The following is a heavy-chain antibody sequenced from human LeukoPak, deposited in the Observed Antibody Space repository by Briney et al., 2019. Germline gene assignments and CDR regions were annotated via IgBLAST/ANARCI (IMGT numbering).Heavy chain of an antibody. D-gene: IGHD2-15*01. J-gene: IGHJ5*02. CDR1: GYTFTGYY. CDR3: ARGYCSGGSCYWFDP. V-gene: IGHV1-2*02. CDR2: INPNSGGT. Sequence: ASVKVSCKASGYTFTGYYMHWVRQAPGQGLEWIGWINPNSGGTNYAQKFQGRVTMTRDTSISTAYMELSRLRSDDTAVYYCARGYCSGGSCYWFDPWGQGTLVTVSS.